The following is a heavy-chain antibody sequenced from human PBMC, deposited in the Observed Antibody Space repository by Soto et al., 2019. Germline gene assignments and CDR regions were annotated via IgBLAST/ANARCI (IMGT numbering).Heavy chain of an antibody. CDR3: VRGSKDSYPGSRIFDF. Sequence: PGESLKISCKGSGYRFTTYWIGWVRQMPGKGLEWMGLIYPGDSNTRFSPSFQGQVTISVDMSISTAYLQWSSLRVSDTAMYYCVRGSKDSYPGSRIFDFWGRGTLVTVSS. V-gene: IGHV5-51*01. CDR2: IYPGDSNT. J-gene: IGHJ4*02. D-gene: IGHD3-10*01. CDR1: GYRFTTYW.